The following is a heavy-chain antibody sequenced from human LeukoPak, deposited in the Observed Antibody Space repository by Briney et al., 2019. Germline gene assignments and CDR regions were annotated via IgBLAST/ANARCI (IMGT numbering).Heavy chain of an antibody. CDR2: VSYSGST. J-gene: IGHJ4*02. CDR1: GGSISNYY. D-gene: IGHD1-14*01. Sequence: SETLSLTCTVSGGSISNYYCSWIRQPPGKGLEWIGYVSYSGSTNYNPSLKSRVTISVDTSKNQFSLKLSSVTAADTAVYYCASLYSRGSLDYWGQGTLVTVSS. CDR3: ASLYSRGSLDY. V-gene: IGHV4-59*08.